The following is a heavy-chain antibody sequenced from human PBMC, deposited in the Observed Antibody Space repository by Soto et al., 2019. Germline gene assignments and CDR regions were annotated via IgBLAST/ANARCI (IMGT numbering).Heavy chain of an antibody. CDR2: GSA. Sequence: QVQLVQSGAEVKKPGSSVKVSCKASGGTFRIYTISWVRQAPGQGLEWMGGSANSAQKFQGRLTVTADESTSTVYLELTSLTSEDTAVYYCAREGPPDIACFDPCGQGTLVSVSS. J-gene: IGHJ5*02. CDR1: GGTFRIYT. CDR3: AREGPPDIACFDP. D-gene: IGHD2-15*01. V-gene: IGHV1-69*01.